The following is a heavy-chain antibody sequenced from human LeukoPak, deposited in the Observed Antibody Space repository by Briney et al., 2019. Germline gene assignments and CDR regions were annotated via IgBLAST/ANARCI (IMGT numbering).Heavy chain of an antibody. J-gene: IGHJ4*02. CDR1: RFTFSSYG. D-gene: IGHD6-19*01. Sequence: GKSLLLSCAASRFTFSSYGMHWVRQAPGKGLEWVAVISYDGSNKYYADSVKGRFTISRDNSKNTLYLQMNSLRAEDTAVYYCAKDPTSQWLVLVGAWYFDYWGQGALVTVSS. V-gene: IGHV3-30*18. CDR2: ISYDGSNK. CDR3: AKDPTSQWLVLVGAWYFDY.